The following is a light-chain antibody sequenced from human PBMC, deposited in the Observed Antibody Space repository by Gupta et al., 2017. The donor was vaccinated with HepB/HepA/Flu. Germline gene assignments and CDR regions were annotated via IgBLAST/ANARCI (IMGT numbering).Light chain of an antibody. Sequence: EIVLTQSPGTLSLSPGERVTLSCRASQTVSSSYLAWYQHKPDQAPRLLFYGASTRATGIPDRFSGSGSGTDFTLTISRLEPEDFAVYYCQQYGSSSWTFGQGTKVEIK. CDR2: GAS. CDR3: QQYGSSSWT. CDR1: QTVSSSY. J-gene: IGKJ1*01. V-gene: IGKV3-20*01.